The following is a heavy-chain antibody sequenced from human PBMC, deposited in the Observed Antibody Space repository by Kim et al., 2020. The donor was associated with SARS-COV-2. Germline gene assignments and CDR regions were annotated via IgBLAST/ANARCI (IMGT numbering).Heavy chain of an antibody. V-gene: IGHV1-3*01. CDR3: ARDRGELLRVDY. CDR2: INAGNGDT. D-gene: IGHD1-26*01. Sequence: ASVKVSCKASGYSFTNYAIHWVRQAPGQRLEWMGWINAGNGDTKYSQKFQDRVTITRDTSASTAFMELSSLRSEDTAVYYCARDRGELLRVDYWGQGTLVTVSS. J-gene: IGHJ4*02. CDR1: GYSFTNYA.